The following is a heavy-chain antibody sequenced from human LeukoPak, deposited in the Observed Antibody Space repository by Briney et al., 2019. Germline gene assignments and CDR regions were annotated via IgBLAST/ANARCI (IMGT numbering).Heavy chain of an antibody. V-gene: IGHV4-61*02. CDR1: GGSISSGSYY. Sequence: SETLSLTCTVSGGSISSGSYYWSWIRQPAGEGLEWIGRIYTSGSTNYNPSLKSRVTISVDTSKNQFSLKLSSVTAADTAVYYCARSNYGSGTYYYYMDVWGKGTTVTISS. CDR3: ARSNYGSGTYYYYMDV. J-gene: IGHJ6*03. D-gene: IGHD3-10*01. CDR2: IYTSGST.